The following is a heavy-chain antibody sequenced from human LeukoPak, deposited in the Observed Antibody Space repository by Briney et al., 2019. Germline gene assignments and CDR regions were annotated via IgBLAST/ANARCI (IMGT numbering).Heavy chain of an antibody. CDR3: AKLHMHYSFIDS. CDR2: ISDGGGTT. Sequence: TGGSLRLSCAASGFTLGSYEMSWVRQAPGKGLEWVSSISDGGGTTYDADSVKGRFTISRDTSKNTLYLQMNSLRAEDTVVYYCAKLHMHYSFIDSWGQGIRVTVSS. CDR1: GFTLGSYE. J-gene: IGHJ4*02. V-gene: IGHV3-23*01. D-gene: IGHD3-10*01.